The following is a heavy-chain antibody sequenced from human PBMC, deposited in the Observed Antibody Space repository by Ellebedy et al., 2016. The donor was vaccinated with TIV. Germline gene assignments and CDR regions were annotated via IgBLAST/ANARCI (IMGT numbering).Heavy chain of an antibody. CDR3: ARDPALPRGRFDT. CDR1: GASISSSGYF. CDR2: IYYSGSA. J-gene: IGHJ5*02. V-gene: IGHV4-39*07. Sequence: MPSETLSLTCTASGASISSSGYFCAWIRQPPGKGLEWIGRIYYSGSAYYNPSLKSRVTVSVDTSKNQFSLNLSTVTAADTAVYYCARDPALPRGRFDTWGQGTLVTVSS.